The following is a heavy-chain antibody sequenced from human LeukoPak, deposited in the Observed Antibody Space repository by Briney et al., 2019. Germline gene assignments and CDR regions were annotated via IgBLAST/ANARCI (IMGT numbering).Heavy chain of an antibody. D-gene: IGHD2-8*01. J-gene: IGHJ6*02. CDR1: GFTFSSYD. CDR3: ARGGYCTNGVCWYHGMDV. Sequence: GGSLRLSCAASGFTFSSYDMHWVRQATGKGLEWVSAIGTAGDTYYPGSVKGRFTISRENAKNSLYLQMNSLRAGDTAVYYCARGGYCTNGVCWYHGMDVWGQGTTVTVSS. V-gene: IGHV3-13*01. CDR2: IGTAGDT.